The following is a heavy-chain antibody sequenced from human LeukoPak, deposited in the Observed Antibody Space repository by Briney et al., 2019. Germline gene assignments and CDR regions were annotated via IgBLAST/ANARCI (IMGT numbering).Heavy chain of an antibody. V-gene: IGHV3-74*01. Sequence: PGGSLRLSCAASGFTFSSYWMHWVRQAPGKGLVWVSRINQDETKAYADSVKGRFTVSRDNAKNMMYLQLNGLRAEDTAVYFCGRGGDGIDVWGQGTTVIVSS. CDR3: GRGGDGIDV. CDR2: INQDETKA. D-gene: IGHD5-24*01. CDR1: GFTFSSYW. J-gene: IGHJ3*01.